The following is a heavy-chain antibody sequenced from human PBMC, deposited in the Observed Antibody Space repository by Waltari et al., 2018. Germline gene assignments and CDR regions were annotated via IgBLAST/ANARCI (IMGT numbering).Heavy chain of an antibody. CDR2: INHSGST. J-gene: IGHJ3*02. CDR1: GFTFSSYA. CDR3: ARRPDAFDI. V-gene: IGHV4-34*01. Sequence: VQLVESGGGLVQPGGSLRLSCAASGFTFSSYAMSWVRQAPGKGLEWIGEINHSGSTNYNPSLKSRVTISVDTSKNQFSLKLSSVTAADTAVYYCARRPDAFDIWGQGTMVTVSS. D-gene: IGHD6-25*01.